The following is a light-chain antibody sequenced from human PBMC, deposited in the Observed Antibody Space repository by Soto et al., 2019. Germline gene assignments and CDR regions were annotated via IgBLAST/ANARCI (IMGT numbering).Light chain of an antibody. CDR3: LQLNTYPWT. Sequence: DIQMTQSPSSLSASVGDRVTVTCRTSHIVDTSLNWYQQKPGKAPKLLIYAASTLQSGVPSRFSGNGSGTEFTLTISSLQPEDVATYYCLQLNTYPWTFGQGTKVDIK. J-gene: IGKJ1*01. CDR1: HIVDTS. V-gene: IGKV1-9*01. CDR2: AAS.